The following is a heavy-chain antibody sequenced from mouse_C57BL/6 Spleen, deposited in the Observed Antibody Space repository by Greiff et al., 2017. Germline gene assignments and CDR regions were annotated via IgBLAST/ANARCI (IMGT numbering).Heavy chain of an antibody. J-gene: IGHJ4*01. Sequence: QVQLQQPGAELVKPGASVKLSCKASGYTFTSYWMHWVKQRPGRGLGWIGRIDPKSGGTKYNEKFKSKATLTVDKPSSTAYMQLSSLTSEDSAVYYCARSSSDYYAMDYWGQGTSVTVSS. V-gene: IGHV1-72*01. CDR2: IDPKSGGT. CDR3: ARSSSDYYAMDY. D-gene: IGHD1-1*01. CDR1: GYTFTSYW.